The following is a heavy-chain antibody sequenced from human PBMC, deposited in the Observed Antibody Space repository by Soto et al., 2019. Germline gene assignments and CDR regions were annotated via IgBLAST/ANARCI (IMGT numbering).Heavy chain of an antibody. Sequence: EVQLVESGGGLVQPGGSLKLSCAASGFTFSGSAMHWVRQASGKGLEWVGRIRSKPNTYATGYAASVKGRFTIFRDYSKHTVYLQMNSLQIEDTAVYYCIRRSQDDSSGFFADWCHGTLVTVSS. V-gene: IGHV3-73*02. CDR1: GFTFSGSA. CDR2: IRSKPNTYAT. D-gene: IGHD3-22*01. CDR3: IRRSQDDSSGFFAD. J-gene: IGHJ4*01.